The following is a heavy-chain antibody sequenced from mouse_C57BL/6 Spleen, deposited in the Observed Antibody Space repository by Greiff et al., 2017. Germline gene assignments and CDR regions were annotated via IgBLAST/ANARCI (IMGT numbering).Heavy chain of an antibody. D-gene: IGHD2-4*01. CDR3: AREKDYDDPFDY. V-gene: IGHV1-81*01. CDR1: GYTFTSYG. CDR2: IYPRSGNT. J-gene: IGHJ2*01. Sequence: QVHVKQSGAELARPGASVKLSCKASGYTFTSYGISWVKQRTGQGLEWIGEIYPRSGNTYYNEKFKGKATLTADKSSSTAYMELRSLTSEDSAVYVCAREKDYDDPFDYWGQGTTLTVSS.